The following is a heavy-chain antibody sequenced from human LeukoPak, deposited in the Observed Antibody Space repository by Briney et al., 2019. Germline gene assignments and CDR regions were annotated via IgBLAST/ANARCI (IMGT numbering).Heavy chain of an antibody. Sequence: ASVKVSCKASGYTFTSYDINWVRQATGQGLEWMGWMNPNSGNTGYAQKFQGRVTMTRNTSISTAYMELSSLRSEDTAVYYCARVRITMARGVILGAAFDIWGQGTMVTVSS. V-gene: IGHV1-8*01. CDR3: ARVRITMARGVILGAAFDI. CDR2: MNPNSGNT. CDR1: GYTFTSYD. D-gene: IGHD3-10*01. J-gene: IGHJ3*02.